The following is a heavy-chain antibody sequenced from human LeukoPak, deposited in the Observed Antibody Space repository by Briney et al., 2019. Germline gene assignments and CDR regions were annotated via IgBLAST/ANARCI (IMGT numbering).Heavy chain of an antibody. CDR3: RAYSSSSRAKYYYYYMDV. Sequence: KPSETLSLTCTVSGGSISNYYWSWIRQPAGKGLECIGRIHRSGSTDYNPSLKSRVTMSVDTSKNQFSLKLSSVTAADTAVYYCRAYSSSSRAKYYYYYMDVWGKGTTVTVSS. J-gene: IGHJ6*03. D-gene: IGHD6-6*01. V-gene: IGHV4-4*07. CDR1: GGSISNYY. CDR2: IHRSGST.